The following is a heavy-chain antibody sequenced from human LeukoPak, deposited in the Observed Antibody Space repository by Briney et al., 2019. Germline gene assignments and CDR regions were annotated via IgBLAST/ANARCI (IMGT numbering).Heavy chain of an antibody. CDR2: INPNSGGT. CDR3: ARKMGPYSSSSNWFDP. CDR1: GYTFTGYY. Sequence: GASVKVSCKASGYTFTGYYMHWVRQAPGQGLEWMGWINPNSGGTNYAQKFQGRVTMTRDTSISTAYMELSRLRSDDTAVYYCARKMGPYSSSSNWFDPWGQGTLVTVSS. V-gene: IGHV1-2*02. D-gene: IGHD6-6*01. J-gene: IGHJ5*02.